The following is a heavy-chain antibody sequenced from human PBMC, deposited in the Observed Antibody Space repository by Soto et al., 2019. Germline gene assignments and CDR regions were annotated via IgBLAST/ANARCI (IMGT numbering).Heavy chain of an antibody. J-gene: IGHJ4*02. Sequence: EVQLVESGGGLVQSGGSLRLSCAASGFTFSSYWMSWVRQGPGKGPEWVANIKQDGSEIYYVDSVKGRFTISRDNAKSSLYLQMTSLRAEDTAVYHCAKSLSAIPGDSCGQGTLVTVSS. CDR3: AKSLSAIPGDS. V-gene: IGHV3-7*05. CDR2: IKQDGSEI. CDR1: GFTFSSYW. D-gene: IGHD2-2*01.